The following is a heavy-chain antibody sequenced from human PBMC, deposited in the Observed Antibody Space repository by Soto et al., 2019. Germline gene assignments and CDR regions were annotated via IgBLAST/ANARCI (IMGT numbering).Heavy chain of an antibody. D-gene: IGHD3-9*01. CDR3: VYRRKGVTGAGWLVL. Sequence: ASGPMLVNPTQTLTLTCTFSGFSLSTNGVGVGWIRQPPGKALEWLGLFYWNDDKRYSPSLKSRPSLAKDTSKSQVVLTMTKMELVDTATYYCVYRRKGVTGAGWLVLLGQGTLVTASS. J-gene: IGHJ5*02. CDR1: GFSLSTNGVG. V-gene: IGHV2-5*01. CDR2: FYWNDDK.